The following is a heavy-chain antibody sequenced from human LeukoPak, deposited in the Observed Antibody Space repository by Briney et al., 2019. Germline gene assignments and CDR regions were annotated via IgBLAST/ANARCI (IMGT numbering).Heavy chain of an antibody. V-gene: IGHV1-69*05. J-gene: IGHJ6*03. Sequence: SVKVSCKASGGTFSSYAISWVRQAPGQGLEWMGGIIPIFGTANYAQKFQGRVTITTDESTSTAYMELSSLRSEDTAVYYCASRSDWGSLYYYYMDVWGKGTTVPVSS. D-gene: IGHD7-27*01. CDR2: IIPIFGTA. CDR3: ASRSDWGSLYYYYMDV. CDR1: GGTFSSYA.